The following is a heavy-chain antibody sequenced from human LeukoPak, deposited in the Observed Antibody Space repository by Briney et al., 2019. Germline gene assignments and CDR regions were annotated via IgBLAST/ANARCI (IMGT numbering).Heavy chain of an antibody. CDR1: GYTFTGYY. D-gene: IGHD3-22*01. J-gene: IGHJ4*02. CDR2: INPNSGDA. CDR3: ARVRTYYYDSSGFDY. Sequence: ASVKVSCKASGYTFTGYYMHWVRQAPGQGLEWMGWINPNSGDANYAQKFQGRVTMTRDTSISTAYMELSRLRSDDTAVYYCARVRTYYYDSSGFDYWGQGTLVTVSS. V-gene: IGHV1-2*02.